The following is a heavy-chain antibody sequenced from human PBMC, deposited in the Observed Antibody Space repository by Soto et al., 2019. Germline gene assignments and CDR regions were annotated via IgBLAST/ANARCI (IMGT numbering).Heavy chain of an antibody. CDR1: GYTFTNHG. CDR3: ARDPSNSSGYHQFFDY. J-gene: IGHJ4*02. CDR2: ISAYNGDT. D-gene: IGHD3-22*01. V-gene: IGHV1-18*01. Sequence: QVHLVQSGAEVKKPGASVKVSCKASGYTFTNHGISWVRQAPGQGLEWVGWISAYNGDTKYAQKLQGRVTMTTDTFTSTADMELRSLRSDDTAVYYCARDPSNSSGYHQFFDYWGQGTLVTVSS.